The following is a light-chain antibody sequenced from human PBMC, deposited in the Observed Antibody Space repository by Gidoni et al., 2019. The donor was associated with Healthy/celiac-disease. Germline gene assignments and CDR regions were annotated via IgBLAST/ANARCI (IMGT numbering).Light chain of an antibody. V-gene: IGKV1-33*01. J-gene: IGKJ4*01. CDR2: DAS. Sequence: DIQMTQSPSSLSASVGDRVTITCQASQDISNYLNWYQQKPGKAPKLLIYDASNLETGVPSRFSGSGSGTDFTFTISSLHPEDIATYYCQQYDNLLPLTFXGXTKVEIK. CDR3: QQYDNLLPLT. CDR1: QDISNY.